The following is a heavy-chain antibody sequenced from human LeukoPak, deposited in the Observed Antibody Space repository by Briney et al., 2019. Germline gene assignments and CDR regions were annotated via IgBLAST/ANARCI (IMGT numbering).Heavy chain of an antibody. CDR3: ARAPDSSGYYYYFDY. J-gene: IGHJ4*02. V-gene: IGHV3-66*01. CDR1: GFTVSSNY. D-gene: IGHD3-22*01. Sequence: GGSLRLSCAASGFTVSSNYMSWVRQAPGKGLEWVSVIYGGVNTVYADSVQGRFTISRDNSKNTLYLQMSSLRAEDTAVYYCARAPDSSGYYYYFDYWGQGALVTVSS. CDR2: IYGGVNT.